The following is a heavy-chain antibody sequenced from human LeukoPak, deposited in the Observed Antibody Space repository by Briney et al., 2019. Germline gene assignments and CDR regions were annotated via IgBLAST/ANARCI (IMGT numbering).Heavy chain of an antibody. J-gene: IGHJ4*02. Sequence: PGGSLRLSCAASGFTFSSYGMHWVRQAPGKGLEWVAFIRYDGNNKQYADSVKGRFTISRDDSKNTLYLQMNSLRAEDTAMCYCAKTLRDSSGYYAAGNWGQGTLVTVSS. CDR2: IRYDGNNK. V-gene: IGHV3-30*02. D-gene: IGHD3-22*01. CDR3: AKTLRDSSGYYAAGN. CDR1: GFTFSSYG.